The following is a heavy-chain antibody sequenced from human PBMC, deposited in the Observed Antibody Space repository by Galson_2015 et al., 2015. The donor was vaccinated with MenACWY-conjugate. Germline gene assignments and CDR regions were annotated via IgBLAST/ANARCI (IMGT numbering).Heavy chain of an antibody. CDR2: IGSDAGAT. J-gene: IGHJ4*02. Sequence: SLRLSCAASGFTFSNYVMNWVRQAPGKGLEWVSTIGSDAGATHYADSVKGRFTISRDYSKNTLSLQMNSLRAEDTAVYYCVKDPQHVIDFWGQGILVIVSS. V-gene: IGHV3-23*01. CDR3: VKDPQHVIDF. CDR1: GFTFSNYV.